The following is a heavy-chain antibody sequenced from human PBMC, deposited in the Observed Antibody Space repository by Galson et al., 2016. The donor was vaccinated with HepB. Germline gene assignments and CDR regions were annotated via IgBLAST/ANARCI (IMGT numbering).Heavy chain of an antibody. Sequence: CAISGDSVSSDSAAWNWIRQSPSRGPEWLGRTYYRSKWYNAYALSVKSRITMNADTSKNQFSLQLNSVTPEDTALYFCARAEANWDGGGDNWFDPWGQGTLVTVSS. J-gene: IGHJ5*02. D-gene: IGHD7-27*01. V-gene: IGHV6-1*01. CDR1: GDSVSSDSAA. CDR3: ARAEANWDGGGDNWFDP. CDR2: TYYRSKWYN.